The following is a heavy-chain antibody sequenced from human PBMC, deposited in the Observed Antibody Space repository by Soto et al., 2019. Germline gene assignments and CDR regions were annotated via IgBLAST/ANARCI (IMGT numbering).Heavy chain of an antibody. CDR3: ARDRGVAPPVAGNTHYYYYMDV. D-gene: IGHD6-19*01. J-gene: IGHJ6*03. Sequence: QDQLVQSGAEVKKPGASVTVSCKASGYSFTNYGVTWVRQAPGQGLEWMGWISAFNGNTHYAQNLQGRVTMTTDASTSKADMELRSLRSDDTAVYYCARDRGVAPPVAGNTHYYYYMDVWGKGTTVTVSS. CDR2: ISAFNGNT. V-gene: IGHV1-18*01. CDR1: GYSFTNYG.